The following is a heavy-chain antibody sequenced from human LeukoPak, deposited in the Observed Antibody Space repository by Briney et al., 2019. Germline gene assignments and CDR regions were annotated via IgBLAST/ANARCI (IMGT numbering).Heavy chain of an antibody. CDR1: GYTFTSYD. J-gene: IGHJ4*02. D-gene: IGHD5-12*01. CDR3: AIGDIVATSVDY. Sequence: ASVKVSCKASGYTFTSYDINWVRQATGQGLEWMGWMNPNSGNTGYAQKFQGRVTMTRNTSISTAYMELSSLRSEDTAVYYCAIGDIVATSVDYWGQGTLVTVSP. CDR2: MNPNSGNT. V-gene: IGHV1-8*01.